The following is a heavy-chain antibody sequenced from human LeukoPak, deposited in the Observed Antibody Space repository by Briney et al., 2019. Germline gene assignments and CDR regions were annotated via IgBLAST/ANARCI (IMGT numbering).Heavy chain of an antibody. CDR1: GFPFSSYA. D-gene: IGHD2-15*01. CDR2: ISDSGGST. CDR3: VRGYSFGPYGMDV. V-gene: IGHV3-64D*09. J-gene: IGHJ6*02. Sequence: GGSLRLSCSASGFPFSSYAMHWVRQAPGKGLEYVSAISDSGGSTYYADSVKGRFTISRDNSKNTLYLQMSSLRAEDTAAYYCVRGYSFGPYGMDVWGQGTTVTVSS.